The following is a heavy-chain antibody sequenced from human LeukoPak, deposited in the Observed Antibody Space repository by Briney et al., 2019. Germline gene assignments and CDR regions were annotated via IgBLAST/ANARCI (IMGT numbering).Heavy chain of an antibody. V-gene: IGHV4-59*08. J-gene: IGHJ3*02. D-gene: IGHD3-22*01. CDR3: ARRYNYYDSSGYYYVDAFDI. Sequence: SGTLSLTCTVSGGSISSYYWSWIRQPPGKGLEWIGYIYYSGSTNYNPSLKSRVTISVDTSKNQFSLKLSSVTAADTAVYYCARRYNYYDSSGYYYVDAFDIWGQGTMVAVSS. CDR1: GGSISSYY. CDR2: IYYSGST.